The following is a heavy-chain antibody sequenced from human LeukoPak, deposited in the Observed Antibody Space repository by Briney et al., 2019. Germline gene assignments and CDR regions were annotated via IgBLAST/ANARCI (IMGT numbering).Heavy chain of an antibody. Sequence: SGTLSLTCAVSGGSISNSHWWSWVRQPPGKGLEWIGEIYLSGTTNYNPSLKSRVTISVDKSKNQFSLKLSSLNAADTAVYYCARALHYYGSVQAFDIWGQGTMVTVSS. J-gene: IGHJ3*02. CDR3: ARALHYYGSVQAFDI. V-gene: IGHV4-4*02. CDR1: GGSISNSHW. D-gene: IGHD3-10*01. CDR2: IYLSGTT.